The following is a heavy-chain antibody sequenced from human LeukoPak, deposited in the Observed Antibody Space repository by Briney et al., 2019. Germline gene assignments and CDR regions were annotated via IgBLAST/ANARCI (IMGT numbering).Heavy chain of an antibody. Sequence: PGGSLRLSCAASGFTFDDYAMHWVRQAPGKGLEWVSGISWNSGSIGYADSVKGRFTISRDNAKNSLYLQMNSLRAEDTALYYCASGEYWGQGTLVTVSS. J-gene: IGHJ4*02. CDR2: ISWNSGSI. V-gene: IGHV3-9*01. CDR3: ASGEY. CDR1: GFTFDDYA. D-gene: IGHD3-10*01.